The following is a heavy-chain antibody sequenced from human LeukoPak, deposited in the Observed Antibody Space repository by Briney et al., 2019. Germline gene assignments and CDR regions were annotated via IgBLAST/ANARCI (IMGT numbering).Heavy chain of an antibody. Sequence: ASVTVSCKASGGTFSSYAISWVRQAPGQGLEWMGGIIPIFGTANYAQKFQGRVTITADESTSTAYMELSSLRSEDTAVYYCARGAISQPYYYYYMDVWGKGTTVTISS. CDR1: GGTFSSYA. V-gene: IGHV1-69*13. CDR3: ARGAISQPYYYYYMDV. D-gene: IGHD2-2*01. J-gene: IGHJ6*03. CDR2: IIPIFGTA.